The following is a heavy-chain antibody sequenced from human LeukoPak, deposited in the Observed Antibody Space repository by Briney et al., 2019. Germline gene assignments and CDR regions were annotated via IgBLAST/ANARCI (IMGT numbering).Heavy chain of an antibody. CDR2: ISTSSSST. CDR1: GFTFCSYE. CDR3: ARDGAIYYFDY. V-gene: IGHV3-48*03. J-gene: IGHJ4*02. Sequence: QSGGSLRLSCVASGFTFCSYEMNWVRQAPQRGLGWVSYISTSSSSTYYADSVKSRFTISRDNAKKPVYLQMNAVTAADTAVYYCARDGAIYYFDYWGQGTLVTVSS. D-gene: IGHD1-26*01.